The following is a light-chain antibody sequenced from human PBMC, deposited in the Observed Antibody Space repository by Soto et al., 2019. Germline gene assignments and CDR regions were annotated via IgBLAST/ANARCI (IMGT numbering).Light chain of an antibody. CDR2: KAS. Sequence: DIQMTQSPSTLSASVGDRVTITCRASQTIGRWLAWYQQKPGKVPKLLIYKASSIQSGVPSRFSGSGSGTEFTLTINSLQPDDFATYYCHQYNSYSRTFGQGTTLEIK. CDR3: HQYNSYSRT. V-gene: IGKV1-5*03. J-gene: IGKJ1*01. CDR1: QTIGRW.